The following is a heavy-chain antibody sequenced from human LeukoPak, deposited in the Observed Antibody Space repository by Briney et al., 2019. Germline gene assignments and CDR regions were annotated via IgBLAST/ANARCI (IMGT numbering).Heavy chain of an antibody. CDR2: IYHSGST. CDR3: AGGYYYDSSGYFGY. J-gene: IGHJ4*02. D-gene: IGHD3-22*01. V-gene: IGHV4-38-2*02. Sequence: SETLSLTCTVSGYSISSGYYWGWIRQPPGKGLEWIGSIYHSGSTYYNPSLESRVTISVDTSKNQFSLKLSSVTAADTAVYYCAGGYYYDSSGYFGYWGQGTLVTVSS. CDR1: GYSISSGYY.